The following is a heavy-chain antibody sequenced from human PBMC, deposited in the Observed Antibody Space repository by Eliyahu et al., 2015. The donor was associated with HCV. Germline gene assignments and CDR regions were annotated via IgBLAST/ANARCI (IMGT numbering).Heavy chain of an antibody. D-gene: IGHD4-23*01. Sequence: QVQLVESGGGVVQPGXSLRLSCAASGFXFSSYGMHWVRQAPGKGLEWVAVISYDGSNKYYADSVKGRFTISRDNSKNTLYLQMNSLRAEDTAVYYCAKAAGDHSDWYFDLWGRGTLVTVSS. CDR1: GFXFSSYG. V-gene: IGHV3-30*18. J-gene: IGHJ2*01. CDR2: ISYDGSNK. CDR3: AKAAGDHSDWYFDL.